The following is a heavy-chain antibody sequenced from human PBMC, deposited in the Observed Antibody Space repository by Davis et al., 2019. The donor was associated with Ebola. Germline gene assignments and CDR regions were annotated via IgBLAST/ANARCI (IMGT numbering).Heavy chain of an antibody. D-gene: IGHD4-11*01. Sequence: GGSLRLSCAASGFTFNIFDMHWVRQALGRGLEWVAFVRSHGSDDHYADSVKGRFTISRDNSKNTLYLQMNSLRPEDTAVYYCARDSDDYSFDYWGQGTLVTVSS. CDR1: GFTFNIFD. CDR3: ARDSDDYSFDY. V-gene: IGHV3-30*02. J-gene: IGHJ4*02. CDR2: VRSHGSDD.